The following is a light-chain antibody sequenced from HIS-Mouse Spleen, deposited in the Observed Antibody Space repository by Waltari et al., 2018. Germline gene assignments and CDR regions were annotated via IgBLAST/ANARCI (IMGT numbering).Light chain of an antibody. CDR2: AAS. J-gene: IGKJ1*01. CDR3: QQLNSYPPT. V-gene: IGKV1-9*01. CDR1: QGISSY. Sequence: DIQLTQSPSFLSASVGDRFTITCRASQGISSYLAWYQQKPGKAPKLLIYAASTLQSGVPSRFSGSGSGTEFTLTISSLQPEDFATYDCQQLNSYPPTFGQGTKVEIK.